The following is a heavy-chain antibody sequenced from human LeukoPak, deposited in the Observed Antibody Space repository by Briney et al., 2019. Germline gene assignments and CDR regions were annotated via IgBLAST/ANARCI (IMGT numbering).Heavy chain of an antibody. Sequence: ASVKVSCKASGYTFTSYGISWVRQAPGQGLEWMGWISAYNGNTNYAQKLQGRVTMTTDKSTSTAYMELRSLRSDDTAVYYCARDPVVVPAAISLDAFDIWGQGTMVTVSS. CDR3: ARDPVVVPAAISLDAFDI. CDR1: GYTFTSYG. V-gene: IGHV1-18*01. J-gene: IGHJ3*02. CDR2: ISAYNGNT. D-gene: IGHD2-2*02.